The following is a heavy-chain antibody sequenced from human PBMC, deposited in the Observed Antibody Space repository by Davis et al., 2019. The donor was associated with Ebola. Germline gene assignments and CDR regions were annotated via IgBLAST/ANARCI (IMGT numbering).Heavy chain of an antibody. V-gene: IGHV7-4-1*02. CDR3: ARASCGRVFCIPDEFDS. CDR1: GVTFSTYA. D-gene: IGHD3-3*01. CDR2: INTKTGHP. Sequence: AASVKVSCKASGVTFSTYAFSWVRQAPGQGLEWMGWINTKTGHPTYAQGFAGRFVFSMDTSVNTAYLQISSLKAEDTAVYYCARASCGRVFCIPDEFDSWGQGTLVTVSS. J-gene: IGHJ4*02.